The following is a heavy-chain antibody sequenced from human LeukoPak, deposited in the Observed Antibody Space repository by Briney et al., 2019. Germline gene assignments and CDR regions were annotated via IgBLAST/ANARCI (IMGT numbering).Heavy chain of an antibody. Sequence: GRSLRLSCAASGFTFSSYAMHWVRQAPGKGLEWVAVISYDGSNKYYADSVKGRFTISRDNSENTLYLQMNSLRAEDTAVYYCARHREPYSSSWYDFDYWGQGTLVTVSS. CDR1: GFTFSSYA. CDR3: ARHREPYSSSWYDFDY. J-gene: IGHJ4*02. CDR2: ISYDGSNK. D-gene: IGHD6-13*01. V-gene: IGHV3-30-3*01.